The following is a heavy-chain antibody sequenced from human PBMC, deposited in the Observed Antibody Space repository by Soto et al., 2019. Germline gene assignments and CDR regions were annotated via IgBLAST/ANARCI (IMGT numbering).Heavy chain of an antibody. D-gene: IGHD2-2*01. CDR3: ARSDQLLFPALDP. CDR1: GGSISGYY. V-gene: IGHV4-59*01. J-gene: IGHJ5*02. CDR2: IYYSGST. Sequence: SETLSLTCTVSGGSISGYYWNWIRQPPGEGLEWIGYIYYSGSTSYNPSLKSRVTISIDASKNEFSLNLRSVTAADTAVYYCARSDQLLFPALDPWGQGSLVTVSS.